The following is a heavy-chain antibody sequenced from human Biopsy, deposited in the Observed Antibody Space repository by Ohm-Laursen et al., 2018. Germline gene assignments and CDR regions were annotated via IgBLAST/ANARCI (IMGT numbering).Heavy chain of an antibody. CDR1: GYSFTKYY. CDR2: INPTGGTT. D-gene: IGHD3-9*01. J-gene: IGHJ6*02. CDR3: ARDETGSSVFGPYYYGMDV. Sequence: SVKVSCKPSGYSFTKYYINWVRQAPGQGLEWMGIINPTGGTTSYAEKFQGRVTLTRDTSTGTVYLELNSLIYEDTALYYCARDETGSSVFGPYYYGMDVWGQGTTVTVSS. V-gene: IGHV1-46*01.